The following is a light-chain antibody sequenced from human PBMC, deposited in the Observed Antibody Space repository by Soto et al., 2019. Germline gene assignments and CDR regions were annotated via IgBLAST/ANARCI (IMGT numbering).Light chain of an antibody. CDR2: DAS. V-gene: IGKV3-11*01. J-gene: IGKJ4*01. Sequence: EILLTQSPATLYLSPGERATLSFRASQSVSSYLAWYQQKPAQAPRLLSYDASNRATGIPARFSGSGSGTDFTLTISSLEPKDFAVYYCQQRSNWPPLTFGGGTKVEIK. CDR1: QSVSSY. CDR3: QQRSNWPPLT.